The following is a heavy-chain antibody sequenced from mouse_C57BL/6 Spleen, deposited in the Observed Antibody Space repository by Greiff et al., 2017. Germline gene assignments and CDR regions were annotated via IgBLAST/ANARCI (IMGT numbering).Heavy chain of an antibody. J-gene: IGHJ3*01. CDR1: GYAFSSSW. V-gene: IGHV1-82*01. CDR3: ARSYEGCFAY. Sequence: QVQLQQSGPELVKPGASVKISCKASGYAFSSSWMNWVKQRPGKGLEWIGRIYPGDGDTNYNGKFKGKATLTADKSSSTAYMQLSSLTSEDSAVYFCARSYEGCFAYWGQGTLVTVSA. CDR2: IYPGDGDT. D-gene: IGHD2-3*01.